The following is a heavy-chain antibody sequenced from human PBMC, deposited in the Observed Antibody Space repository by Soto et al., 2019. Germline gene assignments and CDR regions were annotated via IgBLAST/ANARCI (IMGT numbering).Heavy chain of an antibody. V-gene: IGHV4-31*03. J-gene: IGHJ4*02. CDR1: GTSLRRGGYY. Sequence: PSETLSLTCIVSGTSLRRGGYYWSWLRQSPGKGLEWIGHIYYTGSTFYSPSLKSRLTISLDTSKNQFSLDLRSVTSADTAMYYCARIEMAAIKWGRGTLVTVSS. CDR3: ARIEMAAIK. CDR2: IYYTGST.